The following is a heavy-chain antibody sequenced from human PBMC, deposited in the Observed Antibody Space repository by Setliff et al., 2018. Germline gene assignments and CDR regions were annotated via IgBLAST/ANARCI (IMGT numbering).Heavy chain of an antibody. D-gene: IGHD2-15*01. V-gene: IGHV1-18*04. CDR1: GYTFTAYY. Sequence: ASVKVSCKASGYTFTAYYMHWVRQAPGQGLEWMGWIRVYGGNTNYAQKFQGRATMTRDTSTSTAYMELRSLRSDDTAVYYCAGVYCDGGGCYSNWYDPWGQGTLVTVSS. CDR2: IRVYGGNT. J-gene: IGHJ5*02. CDR3: AGVYCDGGGCYSNWYDP.